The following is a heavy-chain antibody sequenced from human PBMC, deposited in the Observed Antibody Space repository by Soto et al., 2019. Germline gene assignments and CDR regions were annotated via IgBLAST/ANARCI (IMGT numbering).Heavy chain of an antibody. D-gene: IGHD6-13*01. CDR1: GFTFSSYW. J-gene: IGHJ4*02. V-gene: IGHV3-74*01. Sequence: SGGSLRLSCAASGFTFSSYWMHWVRQVPGKGLVWVSRINSDGSSTTYADSVKGRFIISRDNAKNMLYLQMNSLRVEDTAVYYCARGPEGINWYTHPIDFWGQGTLVTVSS. CDR2: INSDGSST. CDR3: ARGPEGINWYTHPIDF.